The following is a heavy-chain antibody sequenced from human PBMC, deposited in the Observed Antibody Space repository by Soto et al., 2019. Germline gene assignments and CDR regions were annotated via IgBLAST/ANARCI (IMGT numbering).Heavy chain of an antibody. J-gene: IGHJ5*02. CDR3: ATTNWNHNWFDP. Sequence: SETLSLTCAVFGGSFSGYYWSWIRQPPGRGLEWIGEINHRGSTNYNPSLKSRVIMSVDTSKNQFSLKLTSVTAADTAVYYCATTNWNHNWFDPWGQGTLVTVSS. CDR2: INHRGST. D-gene: IGHD1-1*01. CDR1: GGSFSGYY. V-gene: IGHV4-34*01.